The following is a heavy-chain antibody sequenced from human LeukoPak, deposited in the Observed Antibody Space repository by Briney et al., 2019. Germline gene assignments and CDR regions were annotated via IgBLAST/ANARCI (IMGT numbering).Heavy chain of an antibody. V-gene: IGHV3-66*02. D-gene: IGHD6-6*01. CDR1: GLTVSNNY. CDR2: IFPGGIT. Sequence: GGSLRLFCAASGLTVSNNYMSWVRQAPGKGLEWVSVIFPGGITYYADSVRGRFTISRDNSKNTVDFQMNSLRPEDTAVYYCARGRIAARPYYFDYWGQGTLVTVSS. J-gene: IGHJ4*02. CDR3: ARGRIAARPYYFDY.